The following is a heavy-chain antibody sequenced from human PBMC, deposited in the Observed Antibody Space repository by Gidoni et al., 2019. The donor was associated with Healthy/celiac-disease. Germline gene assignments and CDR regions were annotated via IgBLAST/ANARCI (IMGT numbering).Heavy chain of an antibody. J-gene: IGHJ4*02. V-gene: IGHV4-39*01. D-gene: IGHD5-12*01. Sequence: QLQLQESGPGLVKPSETLSLTCTVSGGSISSSSYYWGWIRQPPGKGLECIGRISYSGSTYYNPSLKSRVTISVDTSKNQFSLKLSSVTAADTAVYYCARSDGYNFFDYWGQGTLVTVSS. CDR2: ISYSGST. CDR3: ARSDGYNFFDY. CDR1: GGSISSSSYY.